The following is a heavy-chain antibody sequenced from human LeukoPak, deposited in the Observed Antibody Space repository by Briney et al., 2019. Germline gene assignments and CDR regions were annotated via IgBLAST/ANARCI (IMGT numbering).Heavy chain of an antibody. D-gene: IGHD3-16*01. CDR1: GGSISSGSYY. V-gene: IGHV4-39*01. CDR2: IYYTGKT. J-gene: IGHJ4*02. Sequence: SETLSLTCTVSGGSISSGSYYWGWIRQPPGKGLELTGSIYYTGKTDYNPSLKSRVSISVDKSKNQLSLKLSSVTVADTAIYYCARRGGYWGQGTLVTVSS. CDR3: ARRGGY.